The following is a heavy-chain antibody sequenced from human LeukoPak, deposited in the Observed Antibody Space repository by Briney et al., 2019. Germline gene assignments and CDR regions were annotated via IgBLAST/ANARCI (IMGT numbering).Heavy chain of an antibody. CDR2: LSASGFNT. D-gene: IGHD5-18*01. V-gene: IGHV3-23*01. Sequence: GGSLRLSCAASGFIFSTYAMTWLRQAPGKELEWVSALSASGFNTYYADSVKGRFTISRDNFKNMLYLQMNSLRAEDTAVYYCAQISVDTSRNRWSDFDSWGRGILVTVSS. J-gene: IGHJ4*02. CDR1: GFIFSTYA. CDR3: AQISVDTSRNRWSDFDS.